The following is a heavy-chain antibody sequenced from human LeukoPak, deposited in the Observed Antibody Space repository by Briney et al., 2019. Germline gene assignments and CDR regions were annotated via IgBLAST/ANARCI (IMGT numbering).Heavy chain of an antibody. Sequence: GGSLRLSCAASGFTFDDYGMSWVRQAPGKGLEWVSGINWNGGSTGYADSVKGRFTIPRDNAKNSLYLQMNSLRAEDTALYYCARVSRDYYDSSGYPYWGQGTLVTVSS. J-gene: IGHJ4*02. V-gene: IGHV3-20*04. CDR2: INWNGGST. D-gene: IGHD3-22*01. CDR1: GFTFDDYG. CDR3: ARVSRDYYDSSGYPY.